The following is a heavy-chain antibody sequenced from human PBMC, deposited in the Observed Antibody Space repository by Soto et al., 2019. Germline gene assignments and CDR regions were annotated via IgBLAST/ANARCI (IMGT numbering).Heavy chain of an antibody. CDR2: INHGGTS. V-gene: IGHV4-34*01. Sequence: SETLSLTCAVHGGSFSGYYWDWIRQPPGKGLEWIGEINHGGTSNYNPSLKSRAIISVDTSKNQFSLKLTSVTAEDAAVYYCARDGGGSGILYHYGMDVWGQGTAVTVSS. CDR1: GGSFSGYY. CDR3: ARDGGGSGILYHYGMDV. D-gene: IGHD3-10*01. J-gene: IGHJ6*02.